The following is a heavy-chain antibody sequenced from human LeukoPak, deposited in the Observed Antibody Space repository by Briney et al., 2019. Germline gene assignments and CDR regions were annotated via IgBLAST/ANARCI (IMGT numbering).Heavy chain of an antibody. Sequence: GGSLRLSCAASGYTFSSYEMNWVRQAPGKGLEWISYISGSGSTIYYADSVKGRFTISRDSAKNSLYLHMNSLRAEDTAIYYCARDPHCGGGCYYDYDLDVWGQGTTVTVSS. CDR1: GYTFSSYE. V-gene: IGHV3-48*03. CDR3: ARDPHCGGGCYYDYDLDV. D-gene: IGHD2-21*02. CDR2: ISGSGSTI. J-gene: IGHJ6*02.